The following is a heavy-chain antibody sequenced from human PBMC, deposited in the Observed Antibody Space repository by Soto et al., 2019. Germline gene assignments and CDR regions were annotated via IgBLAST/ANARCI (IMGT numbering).Heavy chain of an antibody. CDR1: GTIFSSYT. D-gene: IGHD3-16*01. J-gene: IGHJ6*02. CDR3: ARGLGGRRED. V-gene: IGHV1-69*08. Sequence: QVQLVQSGAEVKKPGSSVRVSCKASGTIFSSYTISWVRQAPGQGLEWMGRIIPILGETNAAQKFQGRVTLTADKSTNTAYIELNSLRLEDTPVYYCARGLGGRREDWGQWTTVNVSS. CDR2: IIPILGET.